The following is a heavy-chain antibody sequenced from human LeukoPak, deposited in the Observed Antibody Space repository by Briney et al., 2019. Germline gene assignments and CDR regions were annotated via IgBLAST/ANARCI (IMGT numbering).Heavy chain of an antibody. CDR1: GHTFTGLD. Sequence: ASVKVSCKASGHTFTGLDFSWMRQTPGQGLEWRGWISAFNGRTSYGQGLQGRLTLTTDTSANTAYMELRSLIPDDTAVYYCAREYRAQYIYFDPWGQGTLVTVSS. J-gene: IGHJ5*02. D-gene: IGHD5-12*01. CDR3: AREYRAQYIYFDP. V-gene: IGHV1-18*01. CDR2: ISAFNGRT.